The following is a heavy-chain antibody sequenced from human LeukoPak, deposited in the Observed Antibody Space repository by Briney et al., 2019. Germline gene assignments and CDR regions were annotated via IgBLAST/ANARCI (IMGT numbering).Heavy chain of an antibody. CDR2: ISGSGGST. CDR1: GITFSSHA. D-gene: IGHD5-18*01. J-gene: IGHJ4*02. V-gene: IGHV3-23*01. CDR3: AKGGRGYSYGYRY. Sequence: GGSLRLSCAASGITFSSHAMTWVRQAPGKGLEWVSAISGSGGSTYYADSVKGRFTISRDNSKNTLYLQMNSLRAEDTAVYYCAKGGRGYSYGYRYWGQGTLVTVSS.